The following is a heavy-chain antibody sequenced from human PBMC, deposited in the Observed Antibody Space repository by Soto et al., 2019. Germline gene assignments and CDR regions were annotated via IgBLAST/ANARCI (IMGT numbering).Heavy chain of an antibody. CDR2: ISPYSGNT. J-gene: IGHJ6*02. CDR1: GYIFVNYG. Sequence: QVQLVQSGDEVRKPGSSVKVSCKASGYIFVNYGIAWVRQAPGQGLEWMGWISPYSGNTRYASKVQGRLTMTTDTSTGTANMDLRSLTSDDTAVYYCAMVDNCVTPTPQDVWGQGTTVTVSS. V-gene: IGHV1-18*01. CDR3: AMVDNCVTPTPQDV. D-gene: IGHD5-12*01.